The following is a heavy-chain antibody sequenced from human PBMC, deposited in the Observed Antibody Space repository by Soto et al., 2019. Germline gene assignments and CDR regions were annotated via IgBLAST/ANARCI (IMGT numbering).Heavy chain of an antibody. Sequence: GASVKVSCKASGGTFGSYAISWVRQAPGQGLEWMGGIIPIFGTANYAQKFQGRVTITADESTSTAYMELSSLRSEDTAVYYCAIGKLDTAMVKDGMDVWGQGTTVTVSS. CDR3: AIGKLDTAMVKDGMDV. J-gene: IGHJ6*02. CDR2: IIPIFGTA. CDR1: GGTFGSYA. D-gene: IGHD5-18*01. V-gene: IGHV1-69*13.